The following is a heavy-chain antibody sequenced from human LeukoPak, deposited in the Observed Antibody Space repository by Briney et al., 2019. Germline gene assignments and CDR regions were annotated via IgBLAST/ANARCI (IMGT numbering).Heavy chain of an antibody. J-gene: IGHJ4*02. D-gene: IGHD6-6*01. CDR3: ARDHHSSSFQLDY. CDR2: ISSSSSYI. V-gene: IGHV3-21*01. Sequence: GGSLRLSCAASGFTFSTYSMNWVRQAPGKGLEWVSSISSSSSYIYYADSVKGRFTISRDNAKTSLYLQMNSLRAEDTAVYYCARDHHSSSFQLDYWGQGTLVTVSS. CDR1: GFTFSTYS.